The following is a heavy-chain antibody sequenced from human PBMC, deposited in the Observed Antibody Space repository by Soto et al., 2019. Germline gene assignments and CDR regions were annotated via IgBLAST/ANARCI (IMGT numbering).Heavy chain of an antibody. CDR2: INPSGAST. Sequence: GASVKVSCKASGYTFTSYYIHWVRQAPGQGLEWVGLINPSGASTTYAQKFQGRVTMTRDTSTSTVYMELSSLRSEDTAVYFCARDAQIGHGYSAYHTYWG. CDR3: ARDAQIGHGYSAYHTY. D-gene: IGHD5-12*01. J-gene: IGHJ4*01. V-gene: IGHV1-46*01. CDR1: GYTFTSYY.